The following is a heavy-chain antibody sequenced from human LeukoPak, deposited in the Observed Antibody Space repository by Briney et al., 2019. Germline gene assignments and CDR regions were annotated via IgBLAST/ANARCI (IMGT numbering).Heavy chain of an antibody. CDR1: GGSFGTYY. CDR3: ARESTGWSTFDY. J-gene: IGHJ4*02. D-gene: IGHD6-19*01. Sequence: SETLSLTCTVSGGSFGTYYWSWVRQPPGKGLEWIGYIYYIGSTNYNPSLKSRVTISADTSKNQFSLKLSSATAADTAVYYCARESTGWSTFDYWGQGTLVTVSS. V-gene: IGHV4-59*01. CDR2: IYYIGST.